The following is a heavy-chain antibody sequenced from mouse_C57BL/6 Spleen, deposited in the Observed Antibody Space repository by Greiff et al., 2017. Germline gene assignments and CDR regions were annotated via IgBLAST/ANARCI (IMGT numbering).Heavy chain of an antibody. CDR1: GFTFSDYG. CDR3: ARPIYDGGYFDV. CDR2: ISSGSSTI. V-gene: IGHV5-17*01. J-gene: IGHJ1*03. Sequence: DVQLVESGGGLVKPGGSLKLSCAASGFTFSDYGMHWVRQAPEKGLEWVAYISSGSSTIYYADTVKGRFTISRDNAKNTLFLQMTSLRSEDTAMYYCARPIYDGGYFDVWGTGTTVTVSS. D-gene: IGHD2-12*01.